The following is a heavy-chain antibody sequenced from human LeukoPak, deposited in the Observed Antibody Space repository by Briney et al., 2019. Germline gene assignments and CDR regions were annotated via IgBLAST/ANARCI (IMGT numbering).Heavy chain of an antibody. V-gene: IGHV3-21*01. J-gene: IGHJ4*02. Sequence: GGSLRLSCAASGFTFSSYSMNWVRQAPGKGLEWVSSISSSSSYIYYADSVKGRFTISRDNAKNSLYLQMNSLRAEDTAVYYCAKDRLGDSSSSLVGHWGQGTLVTVSS. D-gene: IGHD6-6*01. CDR2: ISSSSSYI. CDR3: AKDRLGDSSSSLVGH. CDR1: GFTFSSYS.